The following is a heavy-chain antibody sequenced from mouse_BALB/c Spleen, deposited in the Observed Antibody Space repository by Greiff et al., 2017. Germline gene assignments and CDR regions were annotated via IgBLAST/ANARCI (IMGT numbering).Heavy chain of an antibody. V-gene: IGHV2-6-7*01. J-gene: IGHJ3*01. D-gene: IGHD2-4*01. Sequence: QVQLQQSGPGLVAPSQSLSITCTVSGFSLTGYGVNWVRQPPGKGLEWLGMIWGDGSTDYNSALKSRLSISKDNSKSQVFLKMNSLQTDDTARYYCARDRDYDPAWFAYWGQGTLVTVSA. CDR3: ARDRDYDPAWFAY. CDR1: GFSLTGYG. CDR2: IWGDGST.